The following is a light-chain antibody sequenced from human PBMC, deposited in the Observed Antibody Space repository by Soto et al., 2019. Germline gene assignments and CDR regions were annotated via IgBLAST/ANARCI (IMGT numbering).Light chain of an antibody. CDR3: QQYNDWPLT. J-gene: IGKJ4*01. Sequence: EIVMTQSPATLSESPGERATLSCRASQSINNNLAWYQQKRGQGPRLLIYGASSRATGTPARFSGSGSGTGFILPISSLQSEDFAIYYCQQYNDWPLTFGGGTKVEIK. V-gene: IGKV3-15*01. CDR1: QSINNN. CDR2: GAS.